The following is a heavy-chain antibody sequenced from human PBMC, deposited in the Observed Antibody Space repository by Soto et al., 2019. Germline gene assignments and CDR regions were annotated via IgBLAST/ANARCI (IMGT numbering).Heavy chain of an antibody. D-gene: IGHD3-22*01. CDR2: ISGSGGST. V-gene: IGHV3-23*01. CDR1: GFTFSSYA. CDR3: AKASQAIVVVITLDY. J-gene: IGHJ4*02. Sequence: QPXVSLLLSCAASGFTFSSYAMSWVRQAPGKGLEWVSAISGSGGSTYYADSVKGRFTISRDNSKNTLYLQMNSLRAEDTAVYYCAKASQAIVVVITLDYWGQGTLVTVSS.